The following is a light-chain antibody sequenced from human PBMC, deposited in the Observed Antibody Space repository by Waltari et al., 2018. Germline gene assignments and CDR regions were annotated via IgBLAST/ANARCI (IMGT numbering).Light chain of an antibody. CDR3: QQYGSSPLYT. J-gene: IGKJ2*01. CDR1: QSVSSNY. V-gene: IGKV3-20*01. Sequence: EIVLTQSPGTLSLSPGERATLSCRASQSVSSNYLAWYQRRPGQAPRLLIYGASSRATGIPDRFSGSGSGTDFTLTISRLEPEDFVVYYCQQYGSSPLYTFGQGTKLEIK. CDR2: GAS.